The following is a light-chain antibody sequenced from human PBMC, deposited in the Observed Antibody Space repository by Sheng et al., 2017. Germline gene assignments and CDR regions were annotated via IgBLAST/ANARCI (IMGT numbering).Light chain of an antibody. CDR3: SSYTSTSTLT. CDR2: DVS. J-gene: IGLJ2*01. Sequence: QSALTQPASVSGSPGQSITISCTGTGSDVGGYNYVSWYQQHPGNAPKLMIHDVSNRPSGVSDRFSGSKSGNTASLTISGLQAEDEADYYCSSYTSTSTLTFGGGTKLTVL. CDR1: GSDVGGYNY. V-gene: IGLV2-14*03.